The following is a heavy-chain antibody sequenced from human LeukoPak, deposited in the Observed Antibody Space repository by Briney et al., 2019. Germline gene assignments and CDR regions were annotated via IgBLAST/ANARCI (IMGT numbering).Heavy chain of an antibody. CDR3: ARMRDIAATTYFDH. Sequence: SETLSLTCTVSGGSISSSYWTWIRQPAGKGLEWSGRIYTSGSIKYNPSLKSRVTMSVDTSKNQVSLKLSSVTAADTAVYYCARMRDIAATTYFDHWGQGTLVGVST. V-gene: IGHV4-4*07. CDR1: GGSISSSY. CDR2: IYTSGSI. J-gene: IGHJ4*02. D-gene: IGHD5-12*01.